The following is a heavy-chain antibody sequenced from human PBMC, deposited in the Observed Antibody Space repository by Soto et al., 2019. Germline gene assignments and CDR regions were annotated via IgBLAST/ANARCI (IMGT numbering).Heavy chain of an antibody. Sequence: HPGGSLRLSCAASGFTFSSYGMHWVRQAPGKGLEWVAVIWYDGSNKYYADSVKGRFTISRDNSKNTLYLQMNSLRAEDTAVYYCARGYCTNGVCSLWDYYYYMDVWGKGTAVTVSS. V-gene: IGHV3-33*01. CDR3: ARGYCTNGVCSLWDYYYYMDV. J-gene: IGHJ6*03. CDR1: GFTFSSYG. CDR2: IWYDGSNK. D-gene: IGHD2-8*01.